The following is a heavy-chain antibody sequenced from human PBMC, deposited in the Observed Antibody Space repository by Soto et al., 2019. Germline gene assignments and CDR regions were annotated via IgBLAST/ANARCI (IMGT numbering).Heavy chain of an antibody. CDR2: ISAYNGNT. V-gene: IGHV1-18*01. CDR1: GYTFTSYG. CDR3: ARDAGVSGELYY. J-gene: IGHJ4*02. D-gene: IGHD1-26*01. Sequence: QVQLVQSGAEVKKPGASVKVSCKASGYTFTSYGISWVRQAPGQGLEWMGWISAYNGNTNYAQKLQGRVTMTTDTSTSTGYMEPRSLRSDDTAVYFCARDAGVSGELYYWGQGTLVTVSS.